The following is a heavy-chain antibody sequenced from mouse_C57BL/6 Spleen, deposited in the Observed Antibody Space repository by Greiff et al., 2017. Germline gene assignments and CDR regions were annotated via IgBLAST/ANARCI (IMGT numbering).Heavy chain of an antibody. CDR3: AREGTGRGFAY. Sequence: EVQLVESGPGMVKPSQSLSLTCTVTGYSITSGYDWHWIRHFPGNKLEWMGYISYSGSTNYNPSLKSRISITHDTSKNHFFLKLNSVTTEDTATYYCAREGTGRGFAYWGQGTLVTVSA. J-gene: IGHJ3*01. D-gene: IGHD3-1*01. V-gene: IGHV3-1*01. CDR2: ISYSGST. CDR1: GYSITSGYD.